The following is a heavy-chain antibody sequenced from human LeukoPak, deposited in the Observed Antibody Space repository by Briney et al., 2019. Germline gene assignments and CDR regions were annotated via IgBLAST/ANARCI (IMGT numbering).Heavy chain of an antibody. CDR2: ISSSGSTI. V-gene: IGHV3-11*01. D-gene: IGHD2-2*01. Sequence: GGSLRLSCAASGFTFSSYAMSWIRQAPGKGLEWVSYISSSGSTIYYADSVKGRFTISRDNAKNSLYLQMNSLRAEDTAVYYCARDIRVVVPAAMVYYYYYGMDVWGQGTTVTVSS. CDR3: ARDIRVVVPAAMVYYYYYGMDV. J-gene: IGHJ6*02. CDR1: GFTFSSYA.